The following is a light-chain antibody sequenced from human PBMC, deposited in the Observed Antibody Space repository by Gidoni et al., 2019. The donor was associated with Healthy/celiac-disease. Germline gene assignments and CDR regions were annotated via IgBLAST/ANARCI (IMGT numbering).Light chain of an antibody. J-gene: IGLJ2*01. CDR2: DDS. CDR1: NIGSKS. CDR3: QVWDSSSDHVV. Sequence: SSVLTQPPSVSVAPGQTARITCGGKNIGSKSVHWYQQKPGQAPVLVVYDDSDRPSGIPERFSGSNSGNTATLTISRVEAGDEADYYCQVWDSSSDHVVFGGGTKLTVL. V-gene: IGLV3-21*02.